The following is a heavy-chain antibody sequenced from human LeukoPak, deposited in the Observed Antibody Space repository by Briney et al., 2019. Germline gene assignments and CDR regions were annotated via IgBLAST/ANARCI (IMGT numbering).Heavy chain of an antibody. CDR1: GFSFSNYG. CDR2: IRYDGTDK. CDR3: ARDWWADGDNRGYFDY. Sequence: PGRALRLSCAASGFSFSNYGMHWVRQAPGKGLEWVSFIRYDGTDKYYADSVKGRFTISRDNSKNTLYVQMDSLSAEDTAIYYCARDWWADGDNRGYFDYWGQGTLVTVSS. J-gene: IGHJ4*02. V-gene: IGHV3-33*01. D-gene: IGHD4-17*01.